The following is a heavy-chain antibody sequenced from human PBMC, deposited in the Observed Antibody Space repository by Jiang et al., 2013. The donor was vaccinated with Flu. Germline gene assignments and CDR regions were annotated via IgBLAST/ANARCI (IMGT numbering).Heavy chain of an antibody. V-gene: IGHV3-23*01. D-gene: IGHD2-15*01. CDR3: ARGDCSGTICSPEY. CDR1: GFAFDSYA. J-gene: IGHJ4*01. CDR2: ISGSEKTT. Sequence: VQLLESGGGLVQPGGSLRLSCAASGFAFDSYAIHWVRQAPGKGLEWVSTISGSEKTTYYAVSVKGRFTVSRDKSKNTAFLHMNSLRAEDTAQYYCARGDCSGTICSPEYWGHGTLVTASS.